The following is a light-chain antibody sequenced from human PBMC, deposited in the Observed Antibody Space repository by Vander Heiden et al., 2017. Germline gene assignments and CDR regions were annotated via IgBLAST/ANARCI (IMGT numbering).Light chain of an antibody. Sequence: QSALPQPAPVSGSAGQSITISCTGTSSDVGGYNYVSWYQQRPGKAPELMIYDVSTRPSGVSNRFSGSKSGNTASLTISGLQAEDEADYYCSAYTSSHTLVFGGGTKLTVL. J-gene: IGLJ3*02. CDR1: SSDVGGYNY. V-gene: IGLV2-14*03. CDR2: DVS. CDR3: SAYTSSHTLV.